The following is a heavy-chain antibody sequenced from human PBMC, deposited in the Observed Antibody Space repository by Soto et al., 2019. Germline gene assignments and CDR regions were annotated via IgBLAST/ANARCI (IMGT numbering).Heavy chain of an antibody. CDR2: ITGSGTTT. J-gene: IGHJ5*02. Sequence: GGSLRLSCAASGFTFSSYALTWVRQAPGKGLEWISSITGSGTTTFYAESVQGRFAMSRDNSNHTVFLQLNSLRAEDTAVYYCARDLSSGVLRNWFDPRGQGTQVTVSS. CDR1: GFTFSSYA. D-gene: IGHD3-22*01. CDR3: ARDLSSGVLRNWFDP. V-gene: IGHV3-23*01.